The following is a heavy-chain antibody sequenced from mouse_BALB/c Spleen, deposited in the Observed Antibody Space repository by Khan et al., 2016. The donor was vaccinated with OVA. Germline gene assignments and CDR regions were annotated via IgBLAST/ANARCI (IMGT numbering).Heavy chain of an antibody. CDR3: ARPYRYDFFYAMDY. Sequence: VQLQESGPGLVAPSQSLSITCTVSGFSLTSYGVHWVRQPPGKGLEWLGVIWAGGSTNYNSALMSRLSISKDNSKSQVFLKMNSLQTDDTAMYYCARPYRYDFFYAMDYWGQGTSVTVSS. D-gene: IGHD2-14*01. CDR1: GFSLTSYG. V-gene: IGHV2-9*02. CDR2: IWAGGST. J-gene: IGHJ4*01.